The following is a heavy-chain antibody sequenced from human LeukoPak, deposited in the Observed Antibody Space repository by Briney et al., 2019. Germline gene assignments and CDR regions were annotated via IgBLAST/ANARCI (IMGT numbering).Heavy chain of an antibody. CDR3: ARESGYSGYDSFDY. CDR2: IIPIFGTA. V-gene: IGHV1-69*06. D-gene: IGHD5-12*01. Sequence: SVKVFCKASGGTFSSYAISWVRQAPGQGLEWMGGIIPIFGTANYAQKFQGRVTITADKSTSTAYMELSSLRSEDTAVYYCARESGYSGYDSFDYWGQGTLVTVSS. CDR1: GGTFSSYA. J-gene: IGHJ4*02.